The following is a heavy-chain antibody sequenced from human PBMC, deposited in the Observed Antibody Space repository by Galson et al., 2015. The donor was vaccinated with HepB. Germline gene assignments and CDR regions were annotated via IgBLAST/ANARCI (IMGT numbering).Heavy chain of an antibody. CDR1: GFTFSSYG. J-gene: IGHJ1*01. CDR2: IWYDGSNK. Sequence: SLRLSCAASGFTFSSYGMHWVRQAPGKGLEWVAVIWYDGSNKYYADSVKGRFTISRDNSKNTLYLQMNSLRAEDTAVYYCARAPSIAVAGEYFQHWGQGTLVTVSS. D-gene: IGHD6-19*01. V-gene: IGHV3-33*01. CDR3: ARAPSIAVAGEYFQH.